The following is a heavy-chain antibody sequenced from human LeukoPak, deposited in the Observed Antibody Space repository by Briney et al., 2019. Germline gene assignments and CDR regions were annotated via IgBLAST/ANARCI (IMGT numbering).Heavy chain of an antibody. V-gene: IGHV1-2*02. Sequence: GASVKVSCKASGYTFTGYSIHWVRQAPGRGLEWMGWINPENGDTGYAHKFQGRVTMTSDTSISTAYMELSSLRSDDTAVYYCAKKVRGPSHPLDFWGQGTLVTVSS. J-gene: IGHJ4*02. D-gene: IGHD5-12*01. CDR3: AKKVRGPSHPLDF. CDR1: GYTFTGYS. CDR2: INPENGDT.